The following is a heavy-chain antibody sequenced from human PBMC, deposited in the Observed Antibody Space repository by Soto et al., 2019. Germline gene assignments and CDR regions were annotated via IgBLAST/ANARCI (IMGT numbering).Heavy chain of an antibody. V-gene: IGHV4-31*03. CDR3: ARVTPDYYGSGSYYSHYYYGMDV. D-gene: IGHD3-10*01. CDR2: IYYSGST. J-gene: IGHJ6*02. Sequence: QVQLQESGPGLVKPSQTLSLTCTVSGGSISSGGYYWSWIRQHPGKGLEWIGYIYYSGSTYYNPSLKSRVTISVDTSKNQFSLNLSSVTAADTAVYYCARVTPDYYGSGSYYSHYYYGMDVWGQGTTVTVSS. CDR1: GGSISSGGYY.